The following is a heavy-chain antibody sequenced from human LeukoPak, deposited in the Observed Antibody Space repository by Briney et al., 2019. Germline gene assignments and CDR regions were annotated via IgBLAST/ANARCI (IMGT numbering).Heavy chain of an antibody. J-gene: IGHJ4*02. V-gene: IGHV3-48*03. D-gene: IGHD6-19*01. CDR1: GFAFSSYE. CDR2: ITGSGSTI. CDR3: ARDSGTSYSSGWYDY. Sequence: PGGSLRLSCAASGFAFSSYEMNWVRQAPAKGLEWVSYITGSGSTIYYADSVKGRFTISRDNAKNSLYLEMNSLRAEDTAVYYCARDSGTSYSSGWYDYWGQGTLVTVSS.